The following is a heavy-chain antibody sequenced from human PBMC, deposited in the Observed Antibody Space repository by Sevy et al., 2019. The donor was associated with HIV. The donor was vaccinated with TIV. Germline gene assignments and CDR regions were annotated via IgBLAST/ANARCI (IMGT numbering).Heavy chain of an antibody. V-gene: IGHV3-30-3*01. CDR1: GFTFSTHD. J-gene: IGHJ4*02. CDR2: ISYDGNIE. Sequence: GGSLRLSCAASGFTFSTHDMHWVRQAPGKGLEWVASISYDGNIEYYPDSVKGRFTISRDDSKNTLYLQMNSLRSEDTAFYYCARDLGYESTGYLPLFDNWGQGTLVTVSS. D-gene: IGHD3-22*01. CDR3: ARDLGYESTGYLPLFDN.